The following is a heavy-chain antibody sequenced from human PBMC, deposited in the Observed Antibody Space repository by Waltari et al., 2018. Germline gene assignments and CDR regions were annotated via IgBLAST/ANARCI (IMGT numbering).Heavy chain of an antibody. J-gene: IGHJ1*01. V-gene: IGHV1-24*01. CDR2: FDPEDGET. CDR3: AREHCSGGSCYEYFQH. D-gene: IGHD2-15*01. CDR1: GYTLTELS. Sequence: QVQLVQSGAEVKKPGASVKVSCKVSGYTLTELSMHWVRQAPGKGLEWMGGFDPEDGETIYAQKFQGRVTITADESTSTAYMELSSLRSEDTAVYYCAREHCSGGSCYEYFQHWGQGTLVTVSS.